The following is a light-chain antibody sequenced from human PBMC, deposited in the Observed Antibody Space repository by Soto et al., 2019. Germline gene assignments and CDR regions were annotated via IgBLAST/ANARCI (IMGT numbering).Light chain of an antibody. Sequence: DIQMTQSPSSLSASVGDRVTITCQASQDISNYLNWYQQKPGKAPKLLIYDASNLETGVPSRFSGSGSGTDFTFTISSLQPEDIATYYCQQYDNLPTFGQGTKVDNK. J-gene: IGKJ1*01. CDR3: QQYDNLPT. CDR2: DAS. V-gene: IGKV1-33*01. CDR1: QDISNY.